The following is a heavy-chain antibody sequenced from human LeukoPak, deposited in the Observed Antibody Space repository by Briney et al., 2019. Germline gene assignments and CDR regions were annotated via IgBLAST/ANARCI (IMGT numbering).Heavy chain of an antibody. D-gene: IGHD3-9*01. V-gene: IGHV4-59*01. J-gene: IGHJ4*02. Sequence: PSETLSLTCTVSGGSISSYYWSWIRQPPGKGLEYIGYIYFSGSTNYNPSLKSRVTISVDTSKNQFSLKLSSVTAADTAVYYCARDGGKGWLWFDYWGQGTLVTVSS. CDR2: IYFSGST. CDR3: ARDGGKGWLWFDY. CDR1: GGSISSYY.